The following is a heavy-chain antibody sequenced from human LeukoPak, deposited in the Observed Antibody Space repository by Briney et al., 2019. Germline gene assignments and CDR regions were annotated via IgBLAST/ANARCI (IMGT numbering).Heavy chain of an antibody. J-gene: IGHJ3*02. D-gene: IGHD6-13*01. Sequence: SETLSLTYAVYGGSFSGYYWSWIRQPPGKGLEWIGEINHSGSTNYNPSLKSRVTISVDTSKNQFSLKLSSVTAADTAVYYCARERSSWTWRGAFDIWGQGTMVTVSS. CDR2: INHSGST. CDR3: ARERSSWTWRGAFDI. CDR1: GGSFSGYY. V-gene: IGHV4-34*01.